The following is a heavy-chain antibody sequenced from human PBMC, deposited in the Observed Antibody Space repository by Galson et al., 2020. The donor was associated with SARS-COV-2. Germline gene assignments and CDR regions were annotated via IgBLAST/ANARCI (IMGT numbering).Heavy chain of an antibody. CDR3: ARDTYDYVWGSYHFNY. J-gene: IGHJ4*02. CDR1: GFTFSSYA. Sequence: TGGSLRLSCVASGFTFSSYAMHWVRQAPGKGLEWVAVISYDGSNKYYADSVKGRFTISRDNSKNTLYLQMNSLRAEDTAVYYCARDTYDYVWGSYHFNYWGQGTLVTVSS. D-gene: IGHD3-16*02. V-gene: IGHV3-30-3*01. CDR2: ISYDGSNK.